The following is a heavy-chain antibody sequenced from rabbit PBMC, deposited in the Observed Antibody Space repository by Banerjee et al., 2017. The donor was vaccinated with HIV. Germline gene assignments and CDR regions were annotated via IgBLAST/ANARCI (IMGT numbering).Heavy chain of an antibody. CDR3: ERDLAGVIGWNFGL. V-gene: IGHV1S40*01. J-gene: IGHJ4*01. D-gene: IGHD4-1*01. CDR1: GFDFSSDA. CDR2: INTSSGNT. Sequence: QSLEESGGGLVKPEGSLTLTCTASGFDFSSDAMCWVLQAPGKGLEWIACINTSSGNTVYASWAKGRFTISKTSSTTVTLQMTSLTAADTATYFCERDLAGVIGWNFGLWGPGTLVTVS.